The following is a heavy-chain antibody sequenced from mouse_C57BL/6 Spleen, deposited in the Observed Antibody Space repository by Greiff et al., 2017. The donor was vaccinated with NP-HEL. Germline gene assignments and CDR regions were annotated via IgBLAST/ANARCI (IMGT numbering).Heavy chain of an antibody. D-gene: IGHD1-1*01. V-gene: IGHV1-15*01. CDR2: IDPETGGN. J-gene: IGHJ4*01. Sequence: VQLQQSGAELVRPGASVTLSCKASGYTFTDYEMHWVKQTPVHGLEWIGAIDPETGGNAYNQKFKGKAILTADKSSSTAYMELRSLTSEDSAVYYCTRRGDYGSSYAMDYWGQGTSVTVSS. CDR3: TRRGDYGSSYAMDY. CDR1: GYTFTDYE.